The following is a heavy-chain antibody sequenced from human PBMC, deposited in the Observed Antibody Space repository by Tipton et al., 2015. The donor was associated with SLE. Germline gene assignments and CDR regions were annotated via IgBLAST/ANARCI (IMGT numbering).Heavy chain of an antibody. CDR2: ISGSGEII. J-gene: IGHJ6*02. D-gene: IGHD3-16*01. CDR3: AGRRVIIFGHGMDV. V-gene: IGHV3-23*01. CDR1: GFTFSSYS. Sequence: SLTLSCAASGFTFSSYSMTWVRQAPGKGLEWVSIISGSGEIINYADSVKGRFIISRDNSKNTRSLEMNSLRDEDTAVYYCAGRRVIIFGHGMDVRGQGTTVTVSS.